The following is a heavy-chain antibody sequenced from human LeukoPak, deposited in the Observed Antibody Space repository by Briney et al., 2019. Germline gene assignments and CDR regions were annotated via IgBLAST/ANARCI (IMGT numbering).Heavy chain of an antibody. Sequence: SETLSLTCTVSGGSISSSSYYWGWIRQPPGKGLEGIGSIYYSGSTYYNPSLKSRVTISVDTSKNQFSLKLSSVTAADTAVYYCARYCGGDCYSPSLTWGQGTMVTVSS. CDR1: GGSISSSSYY. CDR3: ARYCGGDCYSPSLT. J-gene: IGHJ3*01. CDR2: IYYSGST. D-gene: IGHD2-21*02. V-gene: IGHV4-39*01.